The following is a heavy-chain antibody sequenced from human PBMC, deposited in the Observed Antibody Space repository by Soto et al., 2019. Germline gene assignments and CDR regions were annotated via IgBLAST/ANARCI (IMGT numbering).Heavy chain of an antibody. CDR2: IYSSGTT. J-gene: IGHJ4*02. V-gene: IGHV4-4*07. CDR1: GGSIIGHY. D-gene: IGHD6-13*01. Sequence: PSETLSLTCIVSGGSIIGHYWSWMRLPAGRRLQWVGRIYSSGTTNYNPSLKSRVRMSVDTDRNSFSLRLDSVTAADTAVYYCARNFDIAATGTAFDSWGRGVLVTVSS. CDR3: ARNFDIAATGTAFDS.